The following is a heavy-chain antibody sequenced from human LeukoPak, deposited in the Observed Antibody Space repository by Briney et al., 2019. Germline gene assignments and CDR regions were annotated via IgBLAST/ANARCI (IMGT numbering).Heavy chain of an antibody. CDR3: ARDGGVTAHNGYDY. J-gene: IGHJ4*02. CDR1: GFTFSSYE. Sequence: GGSLRLSCVASGFTFSSYEMNWVRQAPGKGLEWVSYISSSGSTIYYADSVKGRFTISRDNAKNSLYLQMNSLRAEDTAVYYCARDGGVTAHNGYDYWGQGTLVTVSS. V-gene: IGHV3-48*03. CDR2: ISSSGSTI. D-gene: IGHD2-21*02.